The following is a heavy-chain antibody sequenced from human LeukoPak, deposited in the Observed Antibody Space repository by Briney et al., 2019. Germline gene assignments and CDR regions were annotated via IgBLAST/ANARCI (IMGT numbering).Heavy chain of an antibody. CDR1: GFTFSSYS. D-gene: IGHD2-21*02. CDR2: ISSSSYI. Sequence: GGSLRLSCAASGFTFSSYSMNWVRQAPGKGLEWVSSISSSSYIYYADSVKGRFTISRDNAKNSLYLQMNSLRAEDTAVYYCARDGAYCGGDCYSLAAFDIWGQGTMVTVSS. J-gene: IGHJ3*02. CDR3: ARDGAYCGGDCYSLAAFDI. V-gene: IGHV3-21*01.